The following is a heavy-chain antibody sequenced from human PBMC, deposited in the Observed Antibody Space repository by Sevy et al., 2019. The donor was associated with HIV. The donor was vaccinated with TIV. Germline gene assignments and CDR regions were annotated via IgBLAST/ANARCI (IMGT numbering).Heavy chain of an antibody. CDR3: AMGGNYSDDSATFDSWIQH. Sequence: SETLSLTCAVYGGSFSGNYWSWIRQPPGKGLEWIGEINHRGSTNYSPSLKSQITISVDTSKNQFSLRLASVTAADTDVYYCAMGGNYSDDSATFDSWIQHWAQGTLVTVSS. V-gene: IGHV4-34*01. J-gene: IGHJ1*01. D-gene: IGHD3-16*01. CDR1: GGSFSGNY. CDR2: INHRGST.